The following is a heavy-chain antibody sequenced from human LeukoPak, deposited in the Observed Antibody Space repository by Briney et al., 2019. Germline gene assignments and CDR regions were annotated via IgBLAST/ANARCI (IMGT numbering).Heavy chain of an antibody. Sequence: GGSLRLPCAASGFTFSSFSMNWVRQAPGKGLEWVSSISSSSSYIYYADSLKGRFTISRDNAKNSLYLQMNSLRAEDTAVYYCAKDTTAWYRFDYWGQGTLVTVSS. CDR3: AKDTTAWYRFDY. D-gene: IGHD6-13*01. CDR2: ISSSSSYI. CDR1: GFTFSSFS. J-gene: IGHJ4*02. V-gene: IGHV3-21*01.